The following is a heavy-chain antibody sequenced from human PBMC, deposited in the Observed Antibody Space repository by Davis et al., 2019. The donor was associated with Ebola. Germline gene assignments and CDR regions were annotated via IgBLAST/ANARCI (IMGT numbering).Heavy chain of an antibody. CDR2: IYYSGST. V-gene: IGHV4-39*07. CDR3: ARLRIYYGSGSYYTLFDY. D-gene: IGHD3-10*01. J-gene: IGHJ4*02. Sequence: SETLSLTCTVSGGSISSSSYYWGWIRQPPGKGLEWIGSIYYSGSTYYNPSLKSRVTISVDKSKNQFSLKLSSVTAADTAVYYCARLRIYYGSGSYYTLFDYWGQGTLVTVSS. CDR1: GGSISSSSYY.